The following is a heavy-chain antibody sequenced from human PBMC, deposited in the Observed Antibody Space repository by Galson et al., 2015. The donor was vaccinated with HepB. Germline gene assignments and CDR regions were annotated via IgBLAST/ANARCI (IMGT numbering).Heavy chain of an antibody. J-gene: IGHJ6*02. CDR1: GFTFDDYL. V-gene: IGHV3-49*04. Sequence: SLRLSCAASGFTFDDYLMSWVRQAPGKGLEWVGFIRSKRYGGTAEYAASVKGRFTMSRDDSKSIAYLQMNSLQTEDTAVFYCARVVGEDYLTKYFYYGLDVWGQGTTVTVPS. D-gene: IGHD2-21*01. CDR3: ARVVGEDYLTKYFYYGLDV. CDR2: IRSKRYGGTA.